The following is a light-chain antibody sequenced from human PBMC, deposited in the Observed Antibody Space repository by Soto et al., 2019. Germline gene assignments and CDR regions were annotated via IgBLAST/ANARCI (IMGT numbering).Light chain of an antibody. CDR3: QQYGTHRSVT. Sequence: EIVLTQSPGTLSLSPGEEATLSCRASQSVDSNYLAWYQQKTGQTPRLIIYGASGRADGIPHRFSGSGFGTDFTLTISKVEPEDFSVYYCQQYGTHRSVTCGQGTRLDI. CDR1: QSVDSNY. J-gene: IGKJ5*01. CDR2: GAS. V-gene: IGKV3-20*01.